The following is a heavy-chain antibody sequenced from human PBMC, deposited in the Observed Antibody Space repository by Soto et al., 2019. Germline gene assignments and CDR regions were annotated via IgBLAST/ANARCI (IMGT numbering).Heavy chain of an antibody. CDR1: GDSVSSGGYY. CDR3: ARGFSSVSMDA. V-gene: IGHV4-61*08. D-gene: IGHD6-19*01. Sequence: GTLSLTCTVSGDSVSSGGYYWSWIRQPPGKGLEWIGYIYSSGSANYNPSLKSRVTISRDTSKNQISLKVASVTAADTAGYYCARGFSSVSMDAWGQGTTVTVSS. J-gene: IGHJ6*02. CDR2: IYSSGSA.